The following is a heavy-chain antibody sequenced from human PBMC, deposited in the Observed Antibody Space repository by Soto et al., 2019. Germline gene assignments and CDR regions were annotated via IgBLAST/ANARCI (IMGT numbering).Heavy chain of an antibody. CDR1: GGSISSYY. Sequence: PSETLSLTCTVSGGSISSYYLSWIRQPPGKGLEWIGYIYYSGSTNYNPSLKSRVTISVDTSKNQFSLKLSSVTAADTAVYYCARWSSGHWGVGYSNFDYWGQGTLVTVSS. CDR2: IYYSGST. J-gene: IGHJ4*02. V-gene: IGHV4-59*01. CDR3: ARWSSGHWGVGYSNFDY. D-gene: IGHD3-22*01.